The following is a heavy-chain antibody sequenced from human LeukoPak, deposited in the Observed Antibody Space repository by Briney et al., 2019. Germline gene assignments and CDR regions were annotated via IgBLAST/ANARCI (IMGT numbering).Heavy chain of an antibody. CDR2: IRGKANSYAT. Sequence: GGSLKLSCAASGFTFSGSAMHWVRQASGKGLEWVGRIRGKANSYATAYAVSVKGRFTISREDSKNTAYLQMNSLKTEDTAVYYCTRHTVAATGNAFDIWGQGTMVTVSS. V-gene: IGHV3-73*01. D-gene: IGHD6-13*01. CDR3: TRHTVAATGNAFDI. J-gene: IGHJ3*02. CDR1: GFTFSGSA.